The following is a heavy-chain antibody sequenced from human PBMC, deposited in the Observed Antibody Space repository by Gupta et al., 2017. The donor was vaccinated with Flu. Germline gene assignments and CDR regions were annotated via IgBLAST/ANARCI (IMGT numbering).Heavy chain of an antibody. V-gene: IGHV4-31*02. J-gene: IGHJ5*02. CDR3: ARGYCSGWTCDAGGHNWLDP. CDR2: ILYSGST. Sequence: TWIRQRPEKGLEWIGHILYSGSTYYSPSLKSRGTMSVDTSKNQFSLKLNYVTAADKDGYYWARGYCSGWTCDAGGHNWLDPWGQGTLITVSS. D-gene: IGHD2-15*01.